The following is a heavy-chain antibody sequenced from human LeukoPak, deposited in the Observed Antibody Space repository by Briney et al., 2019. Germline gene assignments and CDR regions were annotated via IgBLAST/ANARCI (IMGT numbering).Heavy chain of an antibody. J-gene: IGHJ4*02. V-gene: IGHV3-66*02. Sequence: PGGSLRLSCAASGFTVSSNYMSWVRQAPGKGLEWVSVIYSGGSTYYADSVKGRFTISRDNSKNTLYLQMNSLRAEDTAVYHCARDSGSFISFGYWGQGTLVTVSS. CDR3: ARDSGSFISFGY. D-gene: IGHD1-26*01. CDR1: GFTVSSNY. CDR2: IYSGGST.